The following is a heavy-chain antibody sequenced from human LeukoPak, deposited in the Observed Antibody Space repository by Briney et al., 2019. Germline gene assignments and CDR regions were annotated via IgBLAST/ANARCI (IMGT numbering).Heavy chain of an antibody. CDR2: IYYSGNT. J-gene: IGHJ6*03. CDR1: GVSISSSNSY. CDR3: ARTTEGGYTYDYFYYYYMDV. Sequence: SETLSLTCTVSGVSISSSNSYWGWIRQPPGKGLEWIGSIYYSGNTYYNASLKSQVSISIDTSKNQFSLRLTSVTAADTAVYYCARTTEGGYTYDYFYYYYMDVWGKGTTVTISS. D-gene: IGHD5-18*01. V-gene: IGHV4-39*01.